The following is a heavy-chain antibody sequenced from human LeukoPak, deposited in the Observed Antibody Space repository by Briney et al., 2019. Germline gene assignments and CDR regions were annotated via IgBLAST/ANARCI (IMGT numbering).Heavy chain of an antibody. CDR1: GGSISSYY. CDR2: IYTSGST. V-gene: IGHV4-4*07. J-gene: IGHJ5*02. D-gene: IGHD1-26*01. CDR3: ARESVSGSYFRWFDD. Sequence: SETLSLTCTVFGGSISSYYWSWIRQPAGKGLEWIGRIYTSGSTDYNPSLKSRVTMSVDTSKNQFALTLSSVTAAHTALYYCARESVSGSYFRWFDDWGQGTLATVSS.